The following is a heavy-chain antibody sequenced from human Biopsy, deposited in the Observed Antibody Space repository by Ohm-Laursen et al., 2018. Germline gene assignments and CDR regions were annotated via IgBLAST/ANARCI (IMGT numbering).Heavy chain of an antibody. CDR3: AGAGGHSF. CDR2: IHGSGRT. CDR1: EFNVDRSH. Sequence: SLRLSCAASEFNVDRSHMNWVRQAPGKGLEWVSMIHGSGRTDYADSVKGGFTVSRDNSKDTVYLQMNALRVDDTAMYYCAGAGGHSFWGQGALVTVSS. J-gene: IGHJ4*02. V-gene: IGHV3-66*01. D-gene: IGHD3-16*01.